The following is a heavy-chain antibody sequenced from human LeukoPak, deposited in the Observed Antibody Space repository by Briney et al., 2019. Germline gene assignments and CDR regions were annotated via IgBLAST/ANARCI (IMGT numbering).Heavy chain of an antibody. D-gene: IGHD2-2*03. J-gene: IGHJ4*02. CDR3: ARGGVGYCSSTSCHDDYFDY. Sequence: SETLSLTCAVYGGPFSGYYWSWIRQPPGKGLEWIGEINHSGSTNYNPSLKSRVTISVDTSKNQFSLKLSSVTAADTAVYYCARGGVGYCSSTSCHDDYFDYWGQGTLVTVSS. CDR1: GGPFSGYY. V-gene: IGHV4-34*01. CDR2: INHSGST.